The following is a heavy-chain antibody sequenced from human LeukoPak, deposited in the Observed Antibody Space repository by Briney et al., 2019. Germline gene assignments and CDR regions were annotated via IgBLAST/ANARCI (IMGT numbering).Heavy chain of an antibody. CDR3: ARTSMVRGFYFDY. V-gene: IGHV4-59*08. D-gene: IGHD3-10*01. CDR1: GGSLSSYY. CDR2: IYYSGST. Sequence: SETLSLTCTGSGGSLSSYYWSWIRQPPGKGLEWIGYIYYSGSTNYNPSLKSRVTISVDTSKNQFSLKLSSVTAADTAVYYCARTSMVRGFYFDYWGQGTLVTVSS. J-gene: IGHJ4*02.